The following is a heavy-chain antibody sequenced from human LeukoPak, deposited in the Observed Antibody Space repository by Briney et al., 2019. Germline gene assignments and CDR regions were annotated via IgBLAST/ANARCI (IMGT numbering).Heavy chain of an antibody. CDR3: ARAIPTDYYDGSPPLDY. J-gene: IGHJ4*02. D-gene: IGHD3-22*01. CDR1: GFTFSTYS. V-gene: IGHV3-30-3*01. Sequence: PGGSLRLSCAASGFTFSTYSIHWVRQAPGKGLEWVAVISYDGTNKYYADSVKGRFTISRDNSKNTLYLQMNSLRAEDTAVYYCARAIPTDYYDGSPPLDYWGQGTLVTVSS. CDR2: ISYDGTNK.